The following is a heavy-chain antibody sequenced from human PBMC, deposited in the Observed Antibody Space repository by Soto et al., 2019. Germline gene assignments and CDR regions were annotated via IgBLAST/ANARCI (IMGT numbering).Heavy chain of an antibody. CDR1: GLTFNKNW. J-gene: IGHJ3*02. CDR2: IKGVGSEK. Sequence: EVQLLEAGGGLVQPGGSLRLSCAASGLTFNKNWMSWVRQAPGKGLEWVANIKGVGSEKYYGGSVKGRFTISRDNAKNSLYLHMNSLRDEDTAVYFCARELVLGLKSAFDMWGQGALVTVSS. V-gene: IGHV3-7*04. CDR3: ARELVLGLKSAFDM. D-gene: IGHD2-15*01.